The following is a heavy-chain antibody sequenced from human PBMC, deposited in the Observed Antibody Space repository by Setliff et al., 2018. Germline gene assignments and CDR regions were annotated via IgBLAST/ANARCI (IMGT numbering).Heavy chain of an antibody. Sequence: LRLSCAASGFTVSSFSMHWVRQAPVKGLDWVATLSDDGSNEFYADSVRGRFTISRDNSRSTLYLQMNSLRAEDTAIYYCARAGFAASGRKGVSEYWGQGTLVTVS. V-gene: IGHV3-30*03. CDR3: ARAGFAASGRKGVSEY. CDR2: LSDDGSNE. CDR1: GFTVSSFS. D-gene: IGHD6-13*01. J-gene: IGHJ4*02.